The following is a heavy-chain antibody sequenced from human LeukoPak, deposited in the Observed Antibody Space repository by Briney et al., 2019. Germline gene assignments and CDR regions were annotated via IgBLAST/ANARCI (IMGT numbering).Heavy chain of an antibody. CDR1: GYTFTGYY. CDR3: ARGVNNPFDY. D-gene: IGHD1/OR15-1a*01. V-gene: IGHV1-8*02. CDR2: MNPNSGNT. J-gene: IGHJ4*02. Sequence: ASVKVSCKASGYTFTGYYMHWVRQAPGQGLEWMGWMNPNSGNTGYAQKFQGRVTMTRNTSISTDYMELSSLRSEDTAVYYCARGVNNPFDYWGQGTLVTVSS.